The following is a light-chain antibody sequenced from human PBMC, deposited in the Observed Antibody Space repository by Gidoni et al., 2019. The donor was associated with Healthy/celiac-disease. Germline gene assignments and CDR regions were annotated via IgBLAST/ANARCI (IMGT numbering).Light chain of an antibody. CDR3: AAWDDSLNGLV. J-gene: IGLJ3*02. Sequence: QSVLNQPPSASGTPGQRVTISCSGSSSNIGSNTVNWYQQLPGTAPKLLIYSNNQRPSGVPDRFSGSKSGTSASLAIRGLQSEDEADYYCAAWDDSLNGLVFGGGTKLTVL. CDR1: SSNIGSNT. V-gene: IGLV1-44*01. CDR2: SNN.